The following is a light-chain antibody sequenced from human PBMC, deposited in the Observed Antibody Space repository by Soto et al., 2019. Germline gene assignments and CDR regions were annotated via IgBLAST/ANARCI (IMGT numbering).Light chain of an antibody. Sequence: IEMTQSPATLSVPPGDTATLSCKDSQSVSSNVARYQRRPRQTLRFFIYGASTRATGIPARFSGSGSGTHFTLTTSCLQSEDFALHYCQQYNIWPPWTFGQGTKVDIK. CDR1: QSVSSN. CDR2: GAS. V-gene: IGKV3-15*01. J-gene: IGKJ1*01. CDR3: QQYNIWPPWT.